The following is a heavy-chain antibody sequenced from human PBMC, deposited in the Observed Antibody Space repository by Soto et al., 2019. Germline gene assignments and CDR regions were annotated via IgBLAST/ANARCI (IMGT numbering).Heavy chain of an antibody. CDR2: ISYSGST. CDR3: ARESYRGYSYGSFDF. V-gene: IGHV4-61*01. J-gene: IGHJ4*02. D-gene: IGHD5-18*01. Sequence: PSETLSLPGHVSGCSVSSGSYYWNWVRQPPGKRLEWIGYISYSGSTNYNPSLKSRVTISVDTSKNQFSLNLTSVTAADTAVYYCARESYRGYSYGSFDFWGQGSLVTVSS. CDR1: GCSVSSGSYY.